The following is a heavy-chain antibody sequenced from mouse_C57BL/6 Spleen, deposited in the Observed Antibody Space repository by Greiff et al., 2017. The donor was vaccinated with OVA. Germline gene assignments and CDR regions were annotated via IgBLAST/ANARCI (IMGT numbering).Heavy chain of an antibody. J-gene: IGHJ3*01. CDR1: GYTFTGYW. D-gene: IGHD2-5*01. Sequence: VQLQQSGAELMKPGASVKLSCKATGYTFTGYWLEWVKQRPGHGLEWIGEILPGSGSTNYNDKFKGKATFTADTSSNTAYMQLSSLTTEDSASYDSALSDDSNYEGFAYWGQGTLVTVSA. CDR3: ALSDDSNYEGFAY. V-gene: IGHV1-9*01. CDR2: ILPGSGST.